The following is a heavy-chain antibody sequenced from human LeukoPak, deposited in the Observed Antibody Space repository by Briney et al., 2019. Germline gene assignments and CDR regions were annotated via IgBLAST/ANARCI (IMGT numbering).Heavy chain of an antibody. V-gene: IGHV3-30*02. J-gene: IGHJ4*02. CDR2: IRYDGNKK. CDR1: GFTFSSYA. D-gene: IGHD1-26*01. CDR3: AKLLLETGGIGEEFDY. Sequence: GGSLRLSCAASGFTFSSYAMYWVRQAPGKGLEWVAFIRYDGNKKYYADSVKGRFTISRDNSRNTVYLQMNSLTSEDTAVYYCAKLLLETGGIGEEFDYWGQGTLVTASS.